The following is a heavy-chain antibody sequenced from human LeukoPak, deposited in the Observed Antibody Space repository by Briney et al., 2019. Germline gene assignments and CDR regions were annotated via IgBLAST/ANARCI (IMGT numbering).Heavy chain of an antibody. Sequence: SETLSLTCTVSGGSISTYYWSWIRQPPGKGLEWLGYIFYTGSTNHNPSLRSRVTMSVDTSKNQFSLKLSSVTAADTAVYYCARGRSGGDWFDSWGQGTLVTVSS. CDR2: IFYTGST. CDR1: GGSISTYY. D-gene: IGHD3-10*01. CDR3: ARGRSGGDWFDS. V-gene: IGHV4-59*01. J-gene: IGHJ5*01.